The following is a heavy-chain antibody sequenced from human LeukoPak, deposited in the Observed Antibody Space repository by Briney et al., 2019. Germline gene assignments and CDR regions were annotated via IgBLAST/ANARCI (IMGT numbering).Heavy chain of an antibody. CDR3: ARQWGRDIFVY. Sequence: PSETLSLTCTVSGASISSSLHSWGWIRQPPGKGLEWIGTTYFNGNTDYSPSLQSRVTISVDTSQNQFSLRLGSVTAADTAVYYCARQWGRDIFVYWGQGMLVTVSS. J-gene: IGHJ4*02. CDR1: GASISSSLHS. CDR2: TYFNGNT. D-gene: IGHD3-9*01. V-gene: IGHV4-39*01.